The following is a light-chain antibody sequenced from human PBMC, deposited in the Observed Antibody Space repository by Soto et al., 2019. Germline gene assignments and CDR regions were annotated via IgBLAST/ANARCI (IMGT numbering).Light chain of an antibody. J-gene: IGKJ1*01. CDR3: HQYGSSVRA. V-gene: IGKV3-20*01. Sequence: DSVLTQSPGTLSLSPGDRATLSCRASQSITGNYLAWHQHKPGQAPKLLIYGASTRAPGIPDMFNGSGPGTDFTLTISRLEADDVAVYHCHQYGSSVRAFGQGTKLEIK. CDR1: QSITGNY. CDR2: GAS.